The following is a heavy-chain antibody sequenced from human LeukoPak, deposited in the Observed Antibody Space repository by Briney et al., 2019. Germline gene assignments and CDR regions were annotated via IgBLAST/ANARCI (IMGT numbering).Heavy chain of an antibody. CDR2: IYYSGST. CDR3: ARHGPAYYDILTGYYSNWFDP. J-gene: IGHJ5*02. V-gene: IGHV4-59*08. Sequence: SETLSLTCTVSGGSISSYYWSWIRQPPGKGLEWIGYIYYSGSTNYNPSLKSRVTISVDTSRNHFSLKLSSVTAADTAVYYGARHGPAYYDILTGYYSNWFDPWGQGTLVTVSS. CDR1: GGSISSYY. D-gene: IGHD3-9*01.